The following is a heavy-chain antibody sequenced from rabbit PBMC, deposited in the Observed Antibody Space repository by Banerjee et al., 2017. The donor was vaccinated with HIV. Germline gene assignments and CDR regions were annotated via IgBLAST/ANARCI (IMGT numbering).Heavy chain of an antibody. J-gene: IGHJ4*01. CDR3: ARDLAVVIGWNFNL. CDR1: GFDFSSYGY. Sequence: QEQLEESGGGLVKPGGTLTLTCKASGFDFSSYGYMCWVRQAPGKGLESIACIYTTSGRTWYASWVNGRFTISKTSSTTVTLQMTSLTAADTATYFCARDLAVVIGWNFNLWGPGTLVTVS. V-gene: IGHV1S43*01. D-gene: IGHD1-1*01. CDR2: IYTTSGRT.